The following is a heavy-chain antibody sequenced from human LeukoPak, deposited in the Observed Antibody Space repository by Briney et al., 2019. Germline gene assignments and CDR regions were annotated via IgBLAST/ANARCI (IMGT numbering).Heavy chain of an antibody. D-gene: IGHD2-2*01. CDR2: INHSGST. CDR3: ATSAGGYCSSTSCSGPFDY. CDR1: GGSLSGYY. V-gene: IGHV4-34*01. Sequence: SETLSLTCAVYGGSLSGYYWSWIRQPPGKGLEWIGEINHSGSTNYNPSLKSRVTISVDTSKNQFSLKLSSVTAADTAVYYCATSAGGYCSSTSCSGPFDYWGQGTLVTVSS. J-gene: IGHJ4*02.